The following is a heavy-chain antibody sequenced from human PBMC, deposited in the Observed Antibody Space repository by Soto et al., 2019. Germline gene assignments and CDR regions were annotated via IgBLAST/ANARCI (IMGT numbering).Heavy chain of an antibody. Sequence: HLQLQESGPGLVKPSETLSLTCIVSGGSINSNSHYLAWIRQPPGKGLEWIGSIYYSGSIYYNPPLKSRVTISVDTSKNQFSLKLRSVTAADTAVYYCARVDRTAFDYWGQGALVTVSS. D-gene: IGHD1-1*01. CDR2: IYYSGSI. V-gene: IGHV4-39*01. CDR1: GGSINSNSHY. CDR3: ARVDRTAFDY. J-gene: IGHJ4*02.